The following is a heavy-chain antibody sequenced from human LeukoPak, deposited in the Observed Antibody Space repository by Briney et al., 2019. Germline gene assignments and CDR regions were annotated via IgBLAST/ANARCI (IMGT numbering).Heavy chain of an antibody. Sequence: ASVRVSCKASGYTFTAYYMHWVRQAPRQGLEWMGWVNPNTGGTKYAQKFQGRVTMTRDTSISTAYMELSRLRSDDTAVYYCARVFINSYYYDSSGDIDYWGQGTLVTVSS. CDR3: ARVFINSYYYDSSGDIDY. D-gene: IGHD3-22*01. CDR2: VNPNTGGT. J-gene: IGHJ4*02. V-gene: IGHV1-2*02. CDR1: GYTFTAYY.